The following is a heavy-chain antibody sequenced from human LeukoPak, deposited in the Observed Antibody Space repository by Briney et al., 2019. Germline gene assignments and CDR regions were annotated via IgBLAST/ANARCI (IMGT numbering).Heavy chain of an antibody. V-gene: IGHV4-39*01. CDR2: IHYTENT. CDR1: GGSITSSRHF. Sequence: KASETLSLTCTVSGGSITSSRHFWAWVRQPPGKGLEWIGSIHYTENTFYSPSLQGRVSISVDTSKNQFSLKVYSVTATDTAVYYCVREEASAGDFWGQGTLVTVSS. CDR3: VREEASAGDF. D-gene: IGHD6-19*01. J-gene: IGHJ4*02.